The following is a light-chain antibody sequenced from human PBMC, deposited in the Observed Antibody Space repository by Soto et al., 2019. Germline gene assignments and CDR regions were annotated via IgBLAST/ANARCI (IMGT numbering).Light chain of an antibody. CDR2: EGS. V-gene: IGLV2-23*01. Sequence: LTQPASVSGAPGQAITISCTGTSSDVGSYNLVSWYQQYPGKAPKLMICEGSKRPSGVSNRFSGSKSGNTASLTISGLQAEDEADYYCCSYAGSSTWVFGGGTKLTVL. CDR3: CSYAGSSTWV. CDR1: SSDVGSYNL. J-gene: IGLJ3*02.